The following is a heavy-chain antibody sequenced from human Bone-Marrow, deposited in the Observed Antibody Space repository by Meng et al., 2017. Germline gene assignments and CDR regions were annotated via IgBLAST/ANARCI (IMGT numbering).Heavy chain of an antibody. J-gene: IGHJ4*02. V-gene: IGHV1-2*06. CDR3: ARDEDISAAGKLFGDY. CDR1: GYNFPDYY. D-gene: IGHD6-13*01. CDR2: INPKNGDT. Sequence: QVQLVQSGAEVKKPGASVKVSFKPSGYNFPDYYIHWMRRAPGQGLEWMGRINPKNGDTHYAQKFQARVTMTGDTSISTAYMELGGLRSDDTAMYYCARDEDISAAGKLFGDYWGQGTLVTVSS.